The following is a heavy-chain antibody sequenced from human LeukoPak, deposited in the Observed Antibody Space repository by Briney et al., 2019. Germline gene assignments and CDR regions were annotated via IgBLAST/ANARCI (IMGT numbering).Heavy chain of an antibody. V-gene: IGHV1-18*01. Sequence: ASVKVSCTASGYTFTSYGISWVRQAPGQGLEWMGWISAYNGNTNYAQKLQGRVTMTTDTSTSTAYMELRSLRSDDTAVYYCARDSDYYDSSGYYVPWGQGTLVTVSS. D-gene: IGHD3-22*01. J-gene: IGHJ5*02. CDR3: ARDSDYYDSSGYYVP. CDR2: ISAYNGNT. CDR1: GYTFTSYG.